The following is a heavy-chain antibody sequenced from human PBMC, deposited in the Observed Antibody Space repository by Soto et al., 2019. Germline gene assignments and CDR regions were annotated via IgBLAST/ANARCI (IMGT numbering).Heavy chain of an antibody. V-gene: IGHV3-30-3*01. Sequence: QVRLVESGGGVVQPGRSLRLSCTASGFSFSSYAMYWFRQPPGKGLXXXAVISHDGINKHYADSVKGRVTVSRDNSNHSLDLQLNSLRGEDTAMYYCARDMYSSDYFVKWFEPWGQGTLVTVSS. CDR3: ARDMYSSDYFVKWFEP. CDR1: GFSFSSYA. J-gene: IGHJ5*02. D-gene: IGHD6-19*01. CDR2: ISHDGINK.